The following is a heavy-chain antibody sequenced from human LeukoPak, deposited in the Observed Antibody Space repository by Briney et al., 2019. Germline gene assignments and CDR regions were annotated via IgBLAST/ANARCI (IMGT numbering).Heavy chain of an antibody. CDR2: ISAYNGNT. D-gene: IGHD2-2*01. V-gene: IGHV1-18*04. Sequence: ASVKVSCKASGYTFTSYGISWVQQAPGQGLEWMGWISAYNGNTNYAQKLQGRVTMTTDTSTSTAYMELRSLRSDDTAVYYCARVVCSSTSCYRPTDYWGQGTLVTVSS. CDR3: ARVVCSSTSCYRPTDY. J-gene: IGHJ4*02. CDR1: GYTFTSYG.